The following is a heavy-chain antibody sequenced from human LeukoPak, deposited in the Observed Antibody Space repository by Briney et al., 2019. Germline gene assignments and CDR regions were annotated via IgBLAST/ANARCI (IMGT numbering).Heavy chain of an antibody. V-gene: IGHV6-1*01. D-gene: IGHD6-13*01. Sequence: SQTLSLTCAISGDSVSSNSAAWNWIRQSPSRGLEWLGRTYYRSKWYNDYAVSVKSRITINPDTSKNQFSPQLNSVTAADTAVYYCARGSSWYEDYNQDYWGQGTLVTVSS. CDR3: ARGSSWYEDYNQDY. J-gene: IGHJ4*02. CDR1: GDSVSSNSAA. CDR2: TYYRSKWYN.